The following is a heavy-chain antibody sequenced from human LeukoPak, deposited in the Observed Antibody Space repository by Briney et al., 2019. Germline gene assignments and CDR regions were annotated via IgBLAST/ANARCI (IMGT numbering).Heavy chain of an antibody. CDR2: IRYDGSNK. CDR3: ANQLGYCSSTSCFDY. V-gene: IGHV3-30*02. Sequence: GGSLRLSCAASGFTFSSYGMHWVRQAPGKGLEWVAFIRYDGSNKYYADSVKGRFTISRDNSENTLYLQMNSLRAEDTAVYYCANQLGYCSSTSCFDYWGQGTLVTVSS. J-gene: IGHJ4*02. CDR1: GFTFSSYG. D-gene: IGHD2-2*01.